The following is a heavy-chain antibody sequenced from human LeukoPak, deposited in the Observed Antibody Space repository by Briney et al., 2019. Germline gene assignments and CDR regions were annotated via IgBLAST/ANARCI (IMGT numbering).Heavy chain of an antibody. D-gene: IGHD3-22*01. Sequence: GGSLRLSCAASGFTFSSYAMTWVRQAPGKGLKWVSAISASGGNTYYADSVKGRFTISRDNSKNTLYLQMNSLRAEDTAVYYCAKYFEAGRLLPNYWGQGTLVTVSS. J-gene: IGHJ4*02. CDR3: AKYFEAGRLLPNY. V-gene: IGHV3-23*01. CDR1: GFTFSSYA. CDR2: ISASGGNT.